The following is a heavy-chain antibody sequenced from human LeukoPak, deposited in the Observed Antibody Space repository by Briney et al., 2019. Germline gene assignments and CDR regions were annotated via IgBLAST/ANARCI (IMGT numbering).Heavy chain of an antibody. J-gene: IGHJ4*02. CDR3: ARDGLDYYDSSGYYYVFDY. D-gene: IGHD3-22*01. V-gene: IGHV3-11*01. CDR2: ISSSGSTI. Sequence: PGESLRLSCAASGFTFSDYYMSWIRQAPGKGLEWVSYISSSGSTIYYADSVKGRFTISRDNAKNSLYLQMNSLRAEDTAVYYCARDGLDYYDSSGYYYVFDYWGQGTLVTVSS. CDR1: GFTFSDYY.